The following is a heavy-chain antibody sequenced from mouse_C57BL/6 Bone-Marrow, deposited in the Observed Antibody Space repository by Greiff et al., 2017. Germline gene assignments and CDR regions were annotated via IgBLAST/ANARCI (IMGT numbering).Heavy chain of an antibody. Sequence: QQSCKASGYTFTSYWMHWVKQRPGRGLEWIGRIDPNSGGTKYNEKFKSKATLTADKSSSTAYMELRSLTSEDSAVYFCARRSLARVADYWGQGTTLTVSS. CDR3: ARRSLARVADY. CDR2: IDPNSGGT. V-gene: IGHV1-62-3*01. J-gene: IGHJ2*01. CDR1: GYTFTSYW. D-gene: IGHD1-1*02.